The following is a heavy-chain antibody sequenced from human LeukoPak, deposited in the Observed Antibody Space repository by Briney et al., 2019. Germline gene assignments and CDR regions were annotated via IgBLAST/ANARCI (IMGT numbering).Heavy chain of an antibody. CDR2: ISSSSSTI. J-gene: IGHJ4*02. CDR3: ARAPVLRYSSSGSYFDY. CDR1: GFTFSSYS. D-gene: IGHD6-6*01. V-gene: IGHV3-48*02. Sequence: GGSLRLSCAASGFTFSSYSMNWVRQAPGKGLEWVSYISSSSSTIYYADSVKGRFTISRDNVKNSLYLQMNSLRDEDTAVYYCARAPVLRYSSSGSYFDYWGQGTLVTVSS.